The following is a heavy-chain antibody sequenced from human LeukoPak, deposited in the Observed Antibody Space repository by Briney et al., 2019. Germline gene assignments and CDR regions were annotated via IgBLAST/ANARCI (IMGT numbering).Heavy chain of an antibody. Sequence: PGGSLRLSCAASGFTFSSYEMNWVRQAPGKGLEWVSYISSSGSTIYNADSVKGRFTISRDNAKNSLYLQMNSLRAEDTAVYYCARDPSAGMGTGFDYWGQGTLVTVSS. CDR1: GFTFSSYE. V-gene: IGHV3-48*03. CDR2: ISSSGSTI. D-gene: IGHD1-14*01. CDR3: ARDPSAGMGTGFDY. J-gene: IGHJ4*02.